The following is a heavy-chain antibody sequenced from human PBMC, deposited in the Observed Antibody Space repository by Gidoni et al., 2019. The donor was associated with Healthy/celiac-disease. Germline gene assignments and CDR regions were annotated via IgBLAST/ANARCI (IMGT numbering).Heavy chain of an antibody. V-gene: IGHV4-59*08. CDR1: GGSISSYY. D-gene: IGHD3-3*01. Sequence: QVQLQESGPGLVKPSETLSPVCTVSGGSISSYYWSWIRQPPGKGLEWIGYIYYSGSTNYNPSLKSRVTISVDTSKNQFSLKLSSVTAADTAVYYCARQSETSYDLWSGYPNYYYYGMDVWGQGTTVTVSS. CDR3: ARQSETSYDLWSGYPNYYYYGMDV. CDR2: IYYSGST. J-gene: IGHJ6*02.